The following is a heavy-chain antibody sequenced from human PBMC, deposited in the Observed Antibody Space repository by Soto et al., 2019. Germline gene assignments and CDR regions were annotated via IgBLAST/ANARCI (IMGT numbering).Heavy chain of an antibody. D-gene: IGHD4-17*01. Sequence: QLQLQESGPGLVKPSETLSLTCTVSGGSISSSDYYWGWIRQPPGKGLEWIGSIYYSGSTYYNPSLKSRVTMSVDTSKNYVSLKLTSVTATDTAVYYCARRGLRGSPIASWGQGTLVTVSS. CDR3: ARRGLRGSPIAS. CDR1: GGSISSSDYY. CDR2: IYYSGST. V-gene: IGHV4-39*02. J-gene: IGHJ4*02.